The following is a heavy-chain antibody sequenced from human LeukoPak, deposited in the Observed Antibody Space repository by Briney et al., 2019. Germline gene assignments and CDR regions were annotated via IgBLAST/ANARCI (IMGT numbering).Heavy chain of an antibody. CDR1: GFSFSSYA. Sequence: GGSLRLSCAASGFSFSSYAMSWVRQAPGKGLEWVSAISGGGGSTYYADSVKCRFTISRDNTMTAQSLQMNSLRAENTVVYYGTADYYTTGYDFRSGYSHDAMDVWGQGTMVTVSS. J-gene: IGHJ3*01. V-gene: IGHV3-23*01. CDR2: ISGGGGST. D-gene: IGHD3-3*01. CDR3: TADYYTTGYDFRSGYSHDAMDV.